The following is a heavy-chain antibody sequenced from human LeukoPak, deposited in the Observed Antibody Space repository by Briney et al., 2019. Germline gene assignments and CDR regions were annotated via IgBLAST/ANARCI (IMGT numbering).Heavy chain of an antibody. Sequence: ASVKVSCKASGYTFTGYYMHWVRQAPGQGLEWMGWINPNSGGTSYTQKFQGRVTMTRDTSISTAYMELSRLRSDDTAVYYCARDITIFGVVIIPGWFDPWGQGTLVTVCS. D-gene: IGHD3-3*01. CDR2: INPNSGGT. V-gene: IGHV1-2*02. CDR1: GYTFTGYY. J-gene: IGHJ5*02. CDR3: ARDITIFGVVIIPGWFDP.